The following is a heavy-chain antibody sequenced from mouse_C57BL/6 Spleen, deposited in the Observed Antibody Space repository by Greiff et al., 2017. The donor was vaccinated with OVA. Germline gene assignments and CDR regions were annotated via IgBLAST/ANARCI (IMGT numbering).Heavy chain of an antibody. CDR2: ISSGGDYI. D-gene: IGHD2-3*01. V-gene: IGHV5-9-1*02. Sequence: DVMLVESGEGLVKPGGSLKLSCAASGFTFSSYAMSWVRQTPEKRLEWVAYISSGGDYIYYADTVKGRFTISRDNARNTLYLQMSSLKSEDTAMYYCTRDGGNDFDYWGQGTTLTVSS. J-gene: IGHJ2*01. CDR3: TRDGGNDFDY. CDR1: GFTFSSYA.